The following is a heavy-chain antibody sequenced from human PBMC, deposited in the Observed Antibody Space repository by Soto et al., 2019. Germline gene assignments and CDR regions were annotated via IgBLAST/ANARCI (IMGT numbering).Heavy chain of an antibody. Sequence: SETLSLTCIVSGGSISSYYWSWIRQPPGKGLEWIGYMYYGGRTNYNPSLKSRVTISVDTSKMQVSLKLSSVTAADTAVYFFARGTPSPLIVRSSRGPWFDPWGQGTLVTVSS. J-gene: IGHJ5*02. CDR1: GGSISSYY. V-gene: IGHV4-59*08. CDR3: ARGTPSPLIVRSSRGPWFDP. D-gene: IGHD2-15*01. CDR2: MYYGGRT.